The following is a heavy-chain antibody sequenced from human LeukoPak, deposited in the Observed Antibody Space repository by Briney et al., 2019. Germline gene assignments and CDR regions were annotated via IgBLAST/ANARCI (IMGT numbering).Heavy chain of an antibody. J-gene: IGHJ4*02. CDR3: ARFGNTWWFDY. CDR2: IYHNGIT. CDR1: GDSISPYY. Sequence: PSETLSLTCTVFGDSISPYYWNWIRQPPGKGLEWIGYIYHNGITNYNPSLKSRVTISVDTSKNQFSLKLSSVTAADTTVYYCARFGNTWWFDYWGQGILVTVSS. V-gene: IGHV4-59*01. D-gene: IGHD2-8*02.